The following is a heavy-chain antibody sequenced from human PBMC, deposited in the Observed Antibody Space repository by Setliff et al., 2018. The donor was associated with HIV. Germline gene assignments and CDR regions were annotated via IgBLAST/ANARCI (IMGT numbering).Heavy chain of an antibody. J-gene: IGHJ3*02. CDR3: SCLGSPGPFDI. Sequence: SETLSLTCAVSGYYIRSGYYWGWIRQPPGKGLEWIGTIHHSGSTYYSPSLKSRLSMSVDTSKNQFSLKLTSVTAADTAVYYCSCLGSPGPFDIWGQGTMVTVSS. CDR1: GYYIRSGYY. CDR2: IHHSGST. V-gene: IGHV4-38-2*01. D-gene: IGHD1-26*01.